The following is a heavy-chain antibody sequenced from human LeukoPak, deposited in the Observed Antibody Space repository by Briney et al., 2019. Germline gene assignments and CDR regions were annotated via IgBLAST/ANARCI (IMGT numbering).Heavy chain of an antibody. CDR3: ARRRARAGTGYYYYYYMDV. V-gene: IGHV4-38-2*02. J-gene: IGHJ6*03. CDR2: FFLKGST. Sequence: PSETLSLTCTVSGYSITSAYYWGWIRQPPGKGLEWIGSFFLKGSTYYNPSLKSRVTISVDTSKNQFSLKLSSVTAADTAVYYCARRRARAGTGYYYYYYMDVWGKGTTVTISS. CDR1: GYSITSAYY. D-gene: IGHD6-19*01.